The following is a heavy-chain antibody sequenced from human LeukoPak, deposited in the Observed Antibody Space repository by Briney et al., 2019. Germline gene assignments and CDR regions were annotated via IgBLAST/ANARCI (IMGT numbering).Heavy chain of an antibody. CDR2: INHSGST. CDR1: GGSFSGYY. Sequence: SETLSLTCAVYGGSFSGYYWSWIRQPPGKGLEWIGEINHSGSTYYNPSLKSRVTISVDTSKNQFSLKLSSVTAADTAVYYCAANFWSGYYKYGGEDYWGQGTLVTVSS. CDR3: AANFWSGYYKYGGEDY. D-gene: IGHD3-3*01. V-gene: IGHV4-34*01. J-gene: IGHJ4*02.